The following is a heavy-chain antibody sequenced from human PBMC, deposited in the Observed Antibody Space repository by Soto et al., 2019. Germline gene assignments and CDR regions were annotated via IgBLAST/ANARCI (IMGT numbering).Heavy chain of an antibody. J-gene: IGHJ6*02. D-gene: IGHD1-1*01. CDR1: GFSFSGFTFSSDA. V-gene: IGHV3-23*01. CDR2: ISGTGVST. Sequence: PGGSLRLSCAASGFSFSGFTFSSDAMTWVGQAPGKGLEWVSTISGTGVSTYYTDSVKGRFTISRDNSKDTLYMRMNSLRAEDAAVYFCAKGGRPPREPFMDVWGQGTTVTVSS. CDR3: AKGGRPPREPFMDV.